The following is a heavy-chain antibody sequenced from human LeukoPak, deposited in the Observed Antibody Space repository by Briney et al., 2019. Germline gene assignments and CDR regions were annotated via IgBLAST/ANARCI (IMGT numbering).Heavy chain of an antibody. J-gene: IGHJ4*02. Sequence: GGSLRLSCAASGFTFSNAWMSWVRQAPGKGLEWVGRIKSKTHGGTTDYAAPVKGRFTISRDDSKNTLYLQMNSLKTEDTAVYYCTTEIPASGSYWFDYWGQGTLVTVSS. CDR2: IKSKTHGGTT. CDR1: GFTFSNAW. D-gene: IGHD1-26*01. V-gene: IGHV3-15*01. CDR3: TTEIPASGSYWFDY.